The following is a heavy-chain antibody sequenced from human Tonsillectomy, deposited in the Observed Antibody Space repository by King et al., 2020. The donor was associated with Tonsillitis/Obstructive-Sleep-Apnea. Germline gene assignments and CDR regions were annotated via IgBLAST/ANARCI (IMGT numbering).Heavy chain of an antibody. CDR1: GYTFTSYA. V-gene: IGHV7-4-1*02. Sequence: EQLVQSGSELKKPGASVKVSCKASGYTFTSYAMNWVRQAPGQGLEWMGWINTNTGNPTYAQGFTGRFVFSLDTSVSTAYLQISSLKAEDTAVYYCARIKIFPRSSSYWYFDLWGRGTLVTVSS. CDR2: INTNTGNP. J-gene: IGHJ2*01. CDR3: ARIKIFPRSSSYWYFDL. D-gene: IGHD2/OR15-2a*01.